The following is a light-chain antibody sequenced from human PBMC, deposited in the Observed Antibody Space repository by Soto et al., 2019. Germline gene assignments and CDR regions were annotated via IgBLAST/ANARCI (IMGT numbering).Light chain of an antibody. CDR1: QGVSSY. CDR2: GAY. V-gene: IGKV3-20*01. CDR3: QQYDNSPIT. Sequence: EGVLTQSPATLSLSPGERATLSCRASQGVSSYLAWYQQKPGQAPRLLIYGAYTRATGIPARFSGTGSETDFTLTISRLEPEDFAVYYCQQYDNSPITFGQGTRLENK. J-gene: IGKJ5*01.